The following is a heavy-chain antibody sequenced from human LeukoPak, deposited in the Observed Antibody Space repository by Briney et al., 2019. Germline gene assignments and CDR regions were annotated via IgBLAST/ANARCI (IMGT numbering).Heavy chain of an antibody. CDR1: GYTFTSYG. CDR3: ARGNQLPGGYYYCYMDV. Sequence: ASVKVSCKASGYTFTSYGISWVRQAPGQGLEWMGWISAYNGNTNYAQKPQGRVTMTTDTSTSTAYMELRSLRSDDTAVYYCARGNQLPGGYYYCYMDVWGKGTTVTVSS. CDR2: ISAYNGNT. V-gene: IGHV1-18*01. J-gene: IGHJ6*03. D-gene: IGHD4-23*01.